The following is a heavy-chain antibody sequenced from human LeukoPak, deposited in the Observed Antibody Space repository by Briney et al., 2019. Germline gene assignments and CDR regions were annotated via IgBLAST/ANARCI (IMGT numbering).Heavy chain of an antibody. CDR1: GDTFTDHY. CDR3: ARQDEAGYYFDY. CDR2: ITPSGRGA. J-gene: IGHJ4*02. Sequence: GASVKVSCKASGDTFTDHYVLWVRQAPGQGLEWMGWITPSGRGANSAQKFQGRLTLSRDTSITAVYMELTRLTSDDTAIYYCARQDEAGYYFDYWGQGTLVTVSS. V-gene: IGHV1-2*02.